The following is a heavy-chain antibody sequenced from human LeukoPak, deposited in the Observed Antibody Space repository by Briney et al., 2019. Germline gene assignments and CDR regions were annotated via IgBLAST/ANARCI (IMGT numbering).Heavy chain of an antibody. V-gene: IGHV1-46*01. J-gene: IGHJ4*02. CDR2: INPSGGST. CDR3: ARDREQWLANQNFDS. CDR1: GYTFTSYY. Sequence: ASVKVSCKASGYTFTSYYMHWVRQAPGQGLEWMGIINPSGGSTSYAQKFQGRVTMTRDTSTSTVYMELSSLRSEDTAVYYCARDREQWLANQNFDSWGQGTLVTVSS. D-gene: IGHD6-19*01.